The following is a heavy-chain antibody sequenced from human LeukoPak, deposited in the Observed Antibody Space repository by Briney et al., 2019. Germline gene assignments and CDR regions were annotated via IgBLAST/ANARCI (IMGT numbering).Heavy chain of an antibody. V-gene: IGHV3-21*01. J-gene: IGHJ3*02. CDR2: IGSSSSYI. Sequence: GGSLRLSCAASGFTFSNYGMNWVRQAPGRGLEWVSSIGSSSSYIYYADSMKGRFTISRDNANNSLYLQMNSLRVEDTAVYYCARDTSGLPHGTDAFDIWGQGTMVTVSS. D-gene: IGHD5-12*01. CDR1: GFTFSNYG. CDR3: ARDTSGLPHGTDAFDI.